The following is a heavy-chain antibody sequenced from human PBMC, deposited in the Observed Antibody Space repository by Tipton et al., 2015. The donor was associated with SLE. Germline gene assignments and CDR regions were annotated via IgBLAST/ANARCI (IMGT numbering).Heavy chain of an antibody. V-gene: IGHV3-30*03. Sequence: QLVQSGGGVVQPGRSLRLSCAASGFTFSSYGMHWVRQAPGKGLEWVAVISYDGSNKYYADSVKGRFTISRDKSKDTLYLQMNSLRAEDTAVYYCARVKLSYYFDYWGQGTLVTVSS. J-gene: IGHJ4*02. CDR1: GFTFSSYG. D-gene: IGHD1-1*01. CDR2: ISYDGSNK. CDR3: ARVKLSYYFDY.